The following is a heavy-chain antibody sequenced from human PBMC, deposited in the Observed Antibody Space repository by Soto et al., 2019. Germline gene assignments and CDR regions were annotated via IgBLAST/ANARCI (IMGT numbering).Heavy chain of an antibody. CDR3: ARGFGQLDYFDY. V-gene: IGHV3-21*01. CDR1: GLTFSSYS. CDR2: ISSSSSYI. Sequence: GGSLRLSCAASGLTFSSYSMNWVRQAPGKGLEWVSSISSSSSYIYYADSVKGRFTISRDNAKNSLYLQMNSLRAEDTAVYYCARGFGQLDYFDYWGQGTLVTVSS. D-gene: IGHD6-6*01. J-gene: IGHJ4*02.